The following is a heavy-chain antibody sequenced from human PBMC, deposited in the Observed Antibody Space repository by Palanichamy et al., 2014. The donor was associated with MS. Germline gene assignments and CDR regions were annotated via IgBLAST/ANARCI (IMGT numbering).Heavy chain of an antibody. J-gene: IGHJ6*02. Sequence: EVQLLESGGGLVQPGGSLRLSCAAAGFTFGTYAMTWVRQAPGKGLEWVSGISGSVDNTYYADSVKGRFTISRDNSKNTLYLQMNSLRAEDTAVYYCARVIGGRLYYYYGMDVWGQGTTVTVSS. V-gene: IGHV3-23*01. CDR2: ISGSVDNT. D-gene: IGHD6-6*01. CDR1: GFTFGTYA. CDR3: ARVIGGRLYYYYGMDV.